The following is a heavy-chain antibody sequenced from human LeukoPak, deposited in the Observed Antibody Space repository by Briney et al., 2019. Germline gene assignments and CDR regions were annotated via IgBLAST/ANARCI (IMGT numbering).Heavy chain of an antibody. CDR3: AKVFCGGDCHVDF. V-gene: IGHV4-30-2*01. Sequence: SETLSLTCAVSGGSISSGDYSWSWIRQAPGKGLEWIGYIYYSGSTYYNPSLKSRVTISVDTSKNHFSLRLTSVTAADTAVYYCAKVFCGGDCHVDFWGRGTLVTVSS. CDR1: GGSISSGDYS. D-gene: IGHD2-21*02. J-gene: IGHJ4*02. CDR2: IYYSGST.